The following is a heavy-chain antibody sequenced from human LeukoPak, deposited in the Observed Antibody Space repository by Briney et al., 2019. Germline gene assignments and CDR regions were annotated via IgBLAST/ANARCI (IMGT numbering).Heavy chain of an antibody. V-gene: IGHV4-59*01. D-gene: IGHD3-22*01. Sequence: PSETLSLTCTVSGGSISSYYWSWIRQPPGKGLEWIGYIYYSGSTNYNPSLKSRVTISVDTSKNQFSLKLSSVTAADTAVYYCARVRGGTLYDSSGYYGLGNWFDPWGQGTLVTVSS. CDR3: ARVRGGTLYDSSGYYGLGNWFDP. CDR2: IYYSGST. J-gene: IGHJ5*02. CDR1: GGSISSYY.